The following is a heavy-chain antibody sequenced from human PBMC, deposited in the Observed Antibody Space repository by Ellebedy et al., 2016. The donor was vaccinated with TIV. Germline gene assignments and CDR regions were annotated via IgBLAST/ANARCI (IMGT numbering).Heavy chain of an antibody. J-gene: IGHJ4*02. Sequence: ASVKVSCXASGYTFTSYGISWVRQAPGQGLEWMGWISAYNGNTNYAQKLQGRVTMTTDTSTSTAYMELRSLRSDDTAVYYCARDRIVVVTAIPSSIDYWGQGTLVTVSS. CDR1: GYTFTSYG. CDR3: ARDRIVVVTAIPSSIDY. CDR2: ISAYNGNT. D-gene: IGHD2-21*02. V-gene: IGHV1-18*01.